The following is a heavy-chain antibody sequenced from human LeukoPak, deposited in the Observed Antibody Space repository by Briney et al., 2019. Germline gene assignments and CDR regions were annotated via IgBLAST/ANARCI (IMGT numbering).Heavy chain of an antibody. CDR3: ARVTGGRYCSTTSCYMRGWFDP. Sequence: SVKVSCKTSGYTFTGYYMHWIRQAPGQGLEWMGGIIPVFGTSNYAQKFQGRVTITADESTRTAYMELSSLRSEDTAVYYCARVTGGRYCSTTSCYMRGWFDPWGQGTLVTVSS. V-gene: IGHV1-69*13. CDR2: IIPVFGTS. J-gene: IGHJ5*02. D-gene: IGHD2-2*02. CDR1: GYTFTGYY.